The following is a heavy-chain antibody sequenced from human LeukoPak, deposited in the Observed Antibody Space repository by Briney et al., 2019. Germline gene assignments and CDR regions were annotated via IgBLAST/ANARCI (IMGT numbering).Heavy chain of an antibody. CDR1: GFTVSSNY. J-gene: IGHJ3*01. CDR2: VYSGGST. CDR3: TRDRDFYDRDSFSPDAFHV. Sequence: GGSLRLSCAASGFTVSSNYMSWVRQAPGKGLEWVSVVYSGGSTYYADSVKGRFTVSRDNTKNSLYLQMNSLRADDTAVYYCTRDRDFYDRDSFSPDAFHVWGVGTLVTVSS. D-gene: IGHD3-22*01. V-gene: IGHV3-53*01.